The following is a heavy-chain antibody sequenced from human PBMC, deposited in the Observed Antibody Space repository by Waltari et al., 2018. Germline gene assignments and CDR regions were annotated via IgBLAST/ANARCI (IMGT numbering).Heavy chain of an antibody. J-gene: IGHJ6*02. V-gene: IGHV3-15*01. Sequence: EVQLVESGGGLVKPGGSLRLSCAASGFTFSNAWLSWVRQAPGKGLEWVGRIKSKTDGGTTDYAAPVKGRFTISRDDSKNTLYLQMNSLKTEDTAVYYCTTGSGYCSSTSCYGDYYGMDVWGQGTTVTVSS. CDR2: IKSKTDGGTT. CDR1: GFTFSNAW. D-gene: IGHD2-2*01. CDR3: TTGSGYCSSTSCYGDYYGMDV.